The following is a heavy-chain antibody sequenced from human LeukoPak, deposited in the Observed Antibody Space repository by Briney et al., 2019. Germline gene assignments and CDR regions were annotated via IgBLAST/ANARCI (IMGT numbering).Heavy chain of an antibody. J-gene: IGHJ5*02. D-gene: IGHD2-2*01. Sequence: SETLSLTCAVYGGSFSGYYWSWIRQPPGKGLEWIGEINHSGSTNYNPSLKSRVTISVDTSKNQFSLKLSSVTAADTAVYYCASRIIVVVPAARGMGFDPWGQGTLVTVSS. V-gene: IGHV4-34*01. CDR3: ASRIIVVVPAARGMGFDP. CDR2: INHSGST. CDR1: GGSFSGYY.